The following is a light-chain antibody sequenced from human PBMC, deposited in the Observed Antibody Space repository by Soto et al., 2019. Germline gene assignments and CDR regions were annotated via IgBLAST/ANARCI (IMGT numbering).Light chain of an antibody. Sequence: EIVLTHSPATLAVSPGETATLSCKASQSLSGNLAWYQQKPGQAPRLLIYDASNRATGIPARFSGSGSGTDFTLTISSLEPEDFAVYYCQPRSNWPPITFGQGTRLEIK. CDR1: QSLSGN. CDR2: DAS. V-gene: IGKV3-11*01. J-gene: IGKJ5*01. CDR3: QPRSNWPPIT.